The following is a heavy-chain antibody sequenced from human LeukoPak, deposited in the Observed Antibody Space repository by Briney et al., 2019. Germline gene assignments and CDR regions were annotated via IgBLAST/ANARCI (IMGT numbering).Heavy chain of an antibody. CDR1: GGSISSYY. CDR3: ARGLSDGYYYYYMDV. D-gene: IGHD3-16*01. Sequence: PSETLSLTCTVSGGSISSYYWSWIRQPAGKGLEWIGRIYTSGSTNYNPSLKSRVTMSVDTSKNQFSLKLSSVTAADTAVYYCARGLSDGYYYYYMDVWGKGTTVTVSS. CDR2: IYTSGST. J-gene: IGHJ6*03. V-gene: IGHV4-4*07.